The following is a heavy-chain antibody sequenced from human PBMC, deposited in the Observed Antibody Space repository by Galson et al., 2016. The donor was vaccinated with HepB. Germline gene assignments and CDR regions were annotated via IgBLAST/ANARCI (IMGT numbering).Heavy chain of an antibody. CDR2: ISRGGTYT. V-gene: IGHV3-21*01. J-gene: IGHJ3*02. D-gene: IGHD3-22*01. CDR1: GFMFSGYA. CDR3: ASERLDSSGYSYPDAFEI. Sequence: SLRLSCAASGFMFSGYAMNWVRQAPGKGQDWVSCISRGGTYTYYADSVKGRFTVSRDNAKNSLYLQMNNLRAEDTALYYCASERLDSSGYSYPDAFEIWGLGTMVTVSS.